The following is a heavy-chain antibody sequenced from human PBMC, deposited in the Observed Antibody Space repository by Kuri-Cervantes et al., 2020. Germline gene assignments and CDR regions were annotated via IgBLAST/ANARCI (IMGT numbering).Heavy chain of an antibody. CDR2: INHSGST. CDR1: GGSSSAYH. J-gene: IGHJ5*02. V-gene: IGHV4-34*01. Sequence: SETLSLTCAVCGGSSSAYHWTWIRLSVGKGLEWIGEINHSGSTIYNPSLKSRVTISVDTSKNQFSLKLSSVTAADTAVYYCASQVATILDWFDPWGQGTLVTVSS. D-gene: IGHD5-12*01. CDR3: ASQVATILDWFDP.